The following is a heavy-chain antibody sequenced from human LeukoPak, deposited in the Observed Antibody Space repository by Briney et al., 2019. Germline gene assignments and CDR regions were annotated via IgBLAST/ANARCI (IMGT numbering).Heavy chain of an antibody. J-gene: IGHJ4*02. CDR1: GFTFSSYE. V-gene: IGHV3-48*03. CDR2: ISSSGSTI. CDR3: AKGGRYYFPYYFDY. Sequence: GGSLRLSCAASGFTFSSYEMNWVRQAPGKGLEWVSYISSSGSTIYYADSVKGRFTISRDNAKNSLYLQMNSLRAEDMALYYCAKGGRYYFPYYFDYWGQGTLVTVSS. D-gene: IGHD1-26*01.